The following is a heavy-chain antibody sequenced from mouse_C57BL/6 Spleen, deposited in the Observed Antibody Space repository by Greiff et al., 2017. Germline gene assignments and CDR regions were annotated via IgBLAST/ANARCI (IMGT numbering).Heavy chain of an antibody. V-gene: IGHV1-81*01. D-gene: IGHD1-1*01. Sequence: VQLHQSGAELARPGASVKLSCKASGYTFTSYGISWVKQRTGQGLEWIGEIYPRSGNTYYNEKFKGKATLTADKSSSTAYMELRSLTSEDSAVYFCARGESDYYGSSYDYFDYWGQGTTLTVSS. CDR2: IYPRSGNT. CDR1: GYTFTSYG. CDR3: ARGESDYYGSSYDYFDY. J-gene: IGHJ2*01.